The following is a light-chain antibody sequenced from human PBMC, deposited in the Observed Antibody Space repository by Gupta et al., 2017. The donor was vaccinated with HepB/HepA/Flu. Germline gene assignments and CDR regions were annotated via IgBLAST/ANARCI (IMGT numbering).Light chain of an antibody. CDR3: SAYTSSRGV. Sequence: QSALTQPASVSGSPGQSITISCTGTGSDLGNNNYLSWYQQLPGKAPKVIIYNVSNRPSGGSNRFSGSKSDNTAALNISGLQADDEAEYYCSAYTSSRGVFGGGTKLTVL. CDR2: NVS. CDR1: GSDLGNNNY. J-gene: IGLJ3*02. V-gene: IGLV2-14*01.